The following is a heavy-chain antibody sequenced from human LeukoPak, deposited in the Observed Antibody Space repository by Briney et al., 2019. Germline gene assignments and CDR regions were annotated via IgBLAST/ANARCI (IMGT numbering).Heavy chain of an antibody. V-gene: IGHV4-4*02. Sequence: SETLSLTCAVSGGSISSNNWWIWVRQSPEKGLEWIGEIYHDGSANYNPSLKSRVTISMDKSKNQLSLKLNFVTAADTAVYYCARDRGGYTYSHDYWGQGTLVTVSS. J-gene: IGHJ4*02. CDR3: ARDRGGYTYSHDY. D-gene: IGHD5-18*01. CDR2: IYHDGSA. CDR1: GGSISSNNW.